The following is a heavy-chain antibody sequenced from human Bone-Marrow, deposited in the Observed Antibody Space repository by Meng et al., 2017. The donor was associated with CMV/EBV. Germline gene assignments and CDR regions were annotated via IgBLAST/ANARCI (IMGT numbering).Heavy chain of an antibody. Sequence: GGSLRLSCAASGFTFSSYSMNWVRQAPGKGLEWVSSISSSSYIYYADSVKGRFTISRDNAKNSLYLQMNSLRAEDTAVYYCARDRIAAALGYYYYGMDVWGQGTTVTVSS. CDR1: GFTFSSYS. D-gene: IGHD6-13*01. CDR2: ISSSSYI. CDR3: ARDRIAAALGYYYYGMDV. V-gene: IGHV3-21*01. J-gene: IGHJ6*02.